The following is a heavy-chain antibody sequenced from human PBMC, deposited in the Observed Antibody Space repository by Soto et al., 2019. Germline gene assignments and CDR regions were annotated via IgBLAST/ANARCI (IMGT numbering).Heavy chain of an antibody. CDR3: ARASHIVVVTAICAFDI. CDR2: IIPIFGTA. J-gene: IGHJ3*02. CDR1: GGTFCSYA. V-gene: IGHV1-69*06. D-gene: IGHD2-21*02. Sequence: VASVKVSCKASGGTFCSYAISWVRQAPGQGLEWMGGIIPIFGTANYAQKFQGRVTITADKSTSTAYMELSSLRSEDTAVYYCARASHIVVVTAICAFDIWGQGTMVTVSS.